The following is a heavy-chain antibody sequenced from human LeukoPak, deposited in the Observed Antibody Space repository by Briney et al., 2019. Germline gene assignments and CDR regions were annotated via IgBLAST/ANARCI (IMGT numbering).Heavy chain of an antibody. CDR1: GFTFSTHT. CDR2: ISSTSVYI. D-gene: IGHD3-22*01. V-gene: IGHV3-21*01. J-gene: IGHJ4*02. Sequence: GGSLRLSCAASGFTFSTHTMNWVRQAPGKGLEWVSSISSTSVYIYYADSLKGRLTISRDNAKNSLYLQVNSLRAEDTAVYYCARDAGYYDSSGHYNLLDYWGRGTLVTVSS. CDR3: ARDAGYYDSSGHYNLLDY.